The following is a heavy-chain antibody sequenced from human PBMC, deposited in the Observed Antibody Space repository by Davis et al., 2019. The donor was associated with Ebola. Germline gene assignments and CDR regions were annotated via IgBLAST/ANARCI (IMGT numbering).Heavy chain of an antibody. J-gene: IGHJ4*02. CDR3: AREARELVADY. V-gene: IGHV1-46*03. D-gene: IGHD1-26*01. CDR2: INPSGGST. Sequence: ASAKVSCKASGYTFISYYMLWLRQAPGQGLEWMGIINPSGGSTSYAQKFQGRVTMTRYTSTSTVYMQLSSLRSEDTAVYYCAREARELVADYWGQGTLVTVSS. CDR1: GYTFISYY.